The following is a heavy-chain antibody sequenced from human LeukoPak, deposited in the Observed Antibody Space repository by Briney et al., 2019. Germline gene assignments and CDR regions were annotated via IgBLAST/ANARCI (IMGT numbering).Heavy chain of an antibody. J-gene: IGHJ4*02. CDR2: ISGHNGKT. D-gene: IGHD3-10*01. CDR3: ARDGFGDLDFDY. V-gene: IGHV1-18*01. CDR1: GYTFTSYG. Sequence: GASVKVSCKASGYTFTSYGISWVRQAPGQGLEWLGWISGHNGKTNYAQKVQGRVTMTTDASTSTAYMEVRSLRFDDTAVYYCARDGFGDLDFDYWGQGTLVTVSS.